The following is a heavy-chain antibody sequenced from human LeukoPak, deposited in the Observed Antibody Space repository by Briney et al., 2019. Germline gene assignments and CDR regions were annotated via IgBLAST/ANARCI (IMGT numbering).Heavy chain of an antibody. J-gene: IGHJ4*02. D-gene: IGHD6-13*01. Sequence: GGSLRLSCAASGFTFSSYSMNWVPQAPGKGLEWVSSISSSSSYIYYADSVKGRLTISRDNTKNSLYLQMNSLRAEDTAVYYCARVSIAAAGSPGYWGQGTPVTVSS. V-gene: IGHV3-21*01. CDR2: ISSSSSYI. CDR3: ARVSIAAAGSPGY. CDR1: GFTFSSYS.